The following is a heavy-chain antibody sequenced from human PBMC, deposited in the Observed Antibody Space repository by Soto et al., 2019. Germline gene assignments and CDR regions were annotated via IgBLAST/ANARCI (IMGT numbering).Heavy chain of an antibody. CDR3: ANDPIGRISSGWYQGEYNWFDP. V-gene: IGHV3-30*18. CDR1: GITFSNYG. Sequence: QVQLVESGGGVVQPGRSLRLSCAASGITFSNYGMHWVRQAPGKGLEWVAVISYDGNNKDYADSVKGRFTISRDNSKNTLYLPMNSLRVEATAVYCCANDPIGRISSGWYQGEYNWFDPWGQGTLVTVSS. D-gene: IGHD6-19*01. CDR2: ISYDGNNK. J-gene: IGHJ5*02.